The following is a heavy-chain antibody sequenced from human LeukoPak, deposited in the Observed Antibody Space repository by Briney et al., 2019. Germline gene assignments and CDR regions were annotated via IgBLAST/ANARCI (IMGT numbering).Heavy chain of an antibody. CDR2: ISRKVHGGTT. J-gene: IGHJ4*02. D-gene: IGHD2-15*01. Sequence: GGSLRLSCTASGFTFGDHAMSWVRRAPGKGLEWVGFISRKVHGGTTEYATSVKGRFTISRDDSKSIAYLQMNSLKTEDTALYYCTRERSGYCSGGSCYGFDYWGRGTLVTVSS. CDR1: GFTFGDHA. CDR3: TRERSGYCSGGSCYGFDY. V-gene: IGHV3-49*04.